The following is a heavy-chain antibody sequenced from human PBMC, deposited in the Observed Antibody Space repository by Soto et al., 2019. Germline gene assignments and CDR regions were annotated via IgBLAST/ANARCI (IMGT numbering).Heavy chain of an antibody. J-gene: IGHJ4*02. CDR1: GYTFTNFG. CDR2: ISAYNGNT. V-gene: IGHV1-18*01. CDR3: ARGGTPIYY. Sequence: QVQLVQSGAEVKKPGASVKVSCKASGYTFTNFGISWVRQAPGQGLEWMGWISAYNGNTNNAQHFQGRGTTTTDTPSSTAHMAPGRLSSDYTAVYYCARGGTPIYYWGQGSLVTVHS. D-gene: IGHD3-16*01.